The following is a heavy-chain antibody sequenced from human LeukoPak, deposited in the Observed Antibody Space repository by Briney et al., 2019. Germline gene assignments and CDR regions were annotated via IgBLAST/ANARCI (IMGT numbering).Heavy chain of an antibody. J-gene: IGHJ4*02. D-gene: IGHD5-18*01. CDR2: IIPIFGTA. CDR1: GGTFSSYA. V-gene: IGHV1-69*13. CDR3: AREGGNTVMVTGDLDLDY. Sequence: SVKVSCKASGGTFSSYAISWVRQAPGQGLEWMGGIIPIFGTANYAQKFQGRVTITADESTSTAYMELSSLRSEDTAVYYCAREGGNTVMVTGDLDLDYWGQGTLVTVSS.